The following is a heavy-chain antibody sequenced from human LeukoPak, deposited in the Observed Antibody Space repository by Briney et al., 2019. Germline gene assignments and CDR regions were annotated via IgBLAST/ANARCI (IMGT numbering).Heavy chain of an antibody. V-gene: IGHV1-18*01. CDR1: GYTFSSYG. CDR2: ISAYNGNT. J-gene: IGHJ3*02. Sequence: ASVKVSCKASGYTFSSYGISWVRQAPGQGLEWMGWISAYNGNTNYAQKLQGRVTMTTGTSTSTAYMELRSLRSDDTAVYYCARAGGPPYCSSTSCYVALDAFDIWGQGTMVTVSS. CDR3: ARAGGPPYCSSTSCYVALDAFDI. D-gene: IGHD2-2*01.